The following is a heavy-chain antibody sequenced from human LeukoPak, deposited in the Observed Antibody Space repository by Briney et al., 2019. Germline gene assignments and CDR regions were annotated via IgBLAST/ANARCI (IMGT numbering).Heavy chain of an antibody. D-gene: IGHD1-26*01. CDR3: ARHLPWGVGATTEFNWFDP. Sequence: GESLKISCKGSGYSFTSYWIGWVRQMPGKGLEWMGIIYPGDSDTRYSPSFQGQVTISADKSISTAYLQWSSLKASDTAMYYCARHLPWGVGATTEFNWFDPWGQGTLVTVSS. CDR2: IYPGDSDT. CDR1: GYSFTSYW. V-gene: IGHV5-51*01. J-gene: IGHJ5*02.